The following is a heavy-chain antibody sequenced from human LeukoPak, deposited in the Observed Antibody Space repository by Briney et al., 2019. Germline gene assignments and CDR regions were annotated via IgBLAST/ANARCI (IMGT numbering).Heavy chain of an antibody. J-gene: IGHJ4*02. CDR1: GGTFSSYA. Sequence: SVKVSCKASGGTFSSYAISWVRQAPGQGLEWMGGIIPIFGTANYAQKFQGRVTITADESTSTAYMELSSLRSEDTAVYYCARVGDYYDSSGYYGYWGQGTLVTVSS. CDR2: IIPIFGTA. V-gene: IGHV1-69*13. D-gene: IGHD3-22*01. CDR3: ARVGDYYDSSGYYGY.